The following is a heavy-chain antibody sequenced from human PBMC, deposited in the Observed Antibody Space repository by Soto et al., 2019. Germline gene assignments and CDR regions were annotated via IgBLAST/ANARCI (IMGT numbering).Heavy chain of an antibody. V-gene: IGHV3-23*01. CDR2: ISGSGGST. J-gene: IGHJ4*02. Sequence: GGSLRLSCAASGFTFSSYAMSWVRQAPGKGLEWVSAISGSGGSTYYADSVKDRFTISRDNSKNTLYLQMNSLRAEDTAVYYCAKDRSPEQLVPDYWGQGTLVTVSS. D-gene: IGHD6-13*01. CDR3: AKDRSPEQLVPDY. CDR1: GFTFSSYA.